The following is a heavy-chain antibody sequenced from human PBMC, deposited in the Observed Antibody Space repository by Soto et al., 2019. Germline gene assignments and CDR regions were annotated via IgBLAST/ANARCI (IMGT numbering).Heavy chain of an antibody. CDR2: IIPILGIA. V-gene: IGHV1-69*02. J-gene: IGHJ4*02. D-gene: IGHD3-3*02. CDR1: GGTFSSYT. Sequence: QVQLVQSGAEVKKPGSSVKVSCKASGGTFSSYTISWVRQAPGQGLEWMGRIIPILGIANYEQKFQGRVTITADKSTSTAYMELSSLRSEDTAVYYCASLAYPPDYFDYWGQGTLVTVSS. CDR3: ASLAYPPDYFDY.